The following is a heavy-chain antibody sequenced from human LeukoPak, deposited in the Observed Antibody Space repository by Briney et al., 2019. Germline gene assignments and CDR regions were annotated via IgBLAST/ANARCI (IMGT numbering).Heavy chain of an antibody. CDR2: ISSSGSTI. CDR3: ARRKLAVALSV. Sequence: GGSLRLSRAASGFTFSDYYMSWIRQAPGKGLEWVSYISSSGSTIYYADSVKGRFTISRDNAKNSLYLQMNSLRAEDTAVYYCARRKLAVALSVWGQGTLVTVSS. J-gene: IGHJ4*02. D-gene: IGHD6-19*01. V-gene: IGHV3-11*01. CDR1: GFTFSDYY.